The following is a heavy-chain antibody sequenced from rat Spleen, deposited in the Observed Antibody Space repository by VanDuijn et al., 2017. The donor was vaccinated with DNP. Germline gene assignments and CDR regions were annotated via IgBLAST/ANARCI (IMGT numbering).Heavy chain of an antibody. CDR2: INTGGDST. J-gene: IGHJ3*01. Sequence: EVQLVESGGGLVQPGRSLKLSCAASGFTFNNHDMAWVRQAPTKGLEWVASINTGGDSTYYRDSLKGRFTVSRDNAKSTLYLQMDSLRSEDTATYYCAGNYFDGSFYYPFANWGQGTLVTVSS. CDR3: AGNYFDGSFYYPFAN. CDR1: GFTFNNHD. V-gene: IGHV5-25*01. D-gene: IGHD1-12*02.